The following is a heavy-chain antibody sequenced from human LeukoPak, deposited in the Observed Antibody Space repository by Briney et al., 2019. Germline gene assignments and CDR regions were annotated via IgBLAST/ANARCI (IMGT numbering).Heavy chain of an antibody. CDR2: ISSSSSYI. CDR1: GITFSSYS. V-gene: IGHV3-21*01. CDR3: ARDLYYGSGSLDY. J-gene: IGHJ4*02. Sequence: GGSLRLSCAAPGITFSSYSMNLVRQAPGKGLEWVSSISSSSSYIYYADSVKGRFTISRDNAKNSLYLQMNSLRAEDTAVYYCARDLYYGSGSLDYWGQGTLVTVSS. D-gene: IGHD3-10*01.